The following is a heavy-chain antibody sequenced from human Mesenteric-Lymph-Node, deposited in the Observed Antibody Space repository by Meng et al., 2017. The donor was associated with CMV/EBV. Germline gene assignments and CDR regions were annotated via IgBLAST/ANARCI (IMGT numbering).Heavy chain of an antibody. J-gene: IGHJ4*02. CDR2: ISSSGSTI. CDR1: GFTFSSYS. V-gene: IGHV3-48*04. D-gene: IGHD2-15*01. Sequence: GESLKISCAASGFTFSSYSMNWVRQAPGKGLEWVSYISSSGSTIYYADSVKGRFTISRDNAKNSLYLQMNSLRAEDTAVYYCARDLRVAATPDYWGQGTLVTVSS. CDR3: ARDLRVAATPDY.